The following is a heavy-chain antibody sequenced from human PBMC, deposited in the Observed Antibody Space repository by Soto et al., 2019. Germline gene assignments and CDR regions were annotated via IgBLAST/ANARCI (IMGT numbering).Heavy chain of an antibody. CDR3: AHSRGGYLYFDY. V-gene: IGHV2-70*12. J-gene: IGHJ4*02. D-gene: IGHD5-12*01. Sequence: SGPTLVNPTQTLTLTCTFSGFSLSTSGMCVSWIRQPPGKALEWLALIYLDDNKHYSPSLKTRLTITKDTSKNQVVLTMTNMDPVDTATYYCAHSRGGYLYFDYWGQGTLVTVSS. CDR2: IYLDDNK. CDR1: GFSLSTSGMC.